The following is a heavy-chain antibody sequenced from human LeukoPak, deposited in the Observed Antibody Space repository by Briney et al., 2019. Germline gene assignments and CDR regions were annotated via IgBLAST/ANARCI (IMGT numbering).Heavy chain of an antibody. CDR1: GGSFSGYY. J-gene: IGHJ6*03. D-gene: IGHD3-9*01. CDR2: INHSGST. V-gene: IGHV4-34*01. Sequence: SETLSLTCAVYGGSFSGYYWSWIRQPPGKGLEWIGEINHSGSTNYNPSLKSRVTISVDTSKNQFSLKLSSVTAADTAVYYCARHGGTAGGYDILTGYSYYYYYYMDVWGKGTTVTIS. CDR3: ARHGGTAGGYDILTGYSYYYYYYMDV.